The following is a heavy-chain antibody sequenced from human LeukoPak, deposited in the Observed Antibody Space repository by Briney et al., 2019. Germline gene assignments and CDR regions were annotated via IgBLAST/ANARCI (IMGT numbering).Heavy chain of an antibody. CDR1: VFSFSSSA. V-gene: IGHV3-23*01. J-gene: IGHJ4*02. D-gene: IGHD4-23*01. CDR2: IIGGVVST. Sequence: GGSLRLSCAASVFSFSSSAMSWVRQAPGEGLEWVSAIIGGVVSTYYTDSVKGRFTLSRDNSKSTLYLQMNSQRAEDTAVYDCAKEKNSKGYFDYCGQGTLVTVSS. CDR3: AKEKNSKGYFDY.